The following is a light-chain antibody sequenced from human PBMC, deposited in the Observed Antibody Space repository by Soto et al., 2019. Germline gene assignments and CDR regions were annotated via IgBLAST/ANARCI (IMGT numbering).Light chain of an antibody. CDR3: QQSGSSHLLT. CDR2: GAS. V-gene: IGKV3-20*01. J-gene: IGKJ5*01. Sequence: EIVLTQSPGTLCLSPGERATLSCRASQSISSSYLAWYQHKPGQAPRLLIYGASNRATGIPGRFSGSGSGTDFTLTISRLEPEDFAVYYCQQSGSSHLLTFGQGTRLEIK. CDR1: QSISSSY.